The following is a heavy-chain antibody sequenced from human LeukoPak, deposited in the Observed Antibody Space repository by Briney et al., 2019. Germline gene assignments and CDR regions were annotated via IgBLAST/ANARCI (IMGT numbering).Heavy chain of an antibody. V-gene: IGHV3-23*01. D-gene: IGHD3-22*01. Sequence: GESLKISFAASGXTFSSYAINWVRQAPGKGLEWVSGISGSGGSTYYADPVKGRFTISRDNSKNTLYLQMNSLRAEDTAVYYCAKGGGAYYSDSSTYSAPFEHWGQGTLVTVSS. CDR3: AKGGGAYYSDSSTYSAPFEH. CDR2: ISGSGGST. J-gene: IGHJ4*02. CDR1: GXTFSSYA.